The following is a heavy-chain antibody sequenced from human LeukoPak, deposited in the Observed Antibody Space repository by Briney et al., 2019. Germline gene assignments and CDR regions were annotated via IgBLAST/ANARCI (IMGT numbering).Heavy chain of an antibody. CDR3: ARARVHSSSWYRRVGYDY. D-gene: IGHD6-13*01. CDR1: GGSMSPYH. Sequence: SETLSLTCTVSGGSMSPYHWGWIRQPPGKGLEWIGEINHSGSTNYNPSLKSRVTISVDTSKNQFSLKLSSVTAADTAVYYCARARVHSSSWYRRVGYDYWGQGTLVTVSS. V-gene: IGHV4-34*01. J-gene: IGHJ4*02. CDR2: INHSGST.